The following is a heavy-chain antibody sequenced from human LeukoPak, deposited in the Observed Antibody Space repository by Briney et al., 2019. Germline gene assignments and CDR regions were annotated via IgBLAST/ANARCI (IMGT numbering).Heavy chain of an antibody. D-gene: IGHD3-10*01. CDR1: GFTFSSYA. Sequence: PGGSLRLSCAASGFTFSSYAMSWVRQAPGKGLERVSAISGSGGSTYYADSVKGRFTISRDNSKNTLYLQMNSLRAEDTAVYYCAKGAGSGSYSLLFDYWGQGTLVTVSS. CDR3: AKGAGSGSYSLLFDY. V-gene: IGHV3-23*01. CDR2: ISGSGGST. J-gene: IGHJ4*02.